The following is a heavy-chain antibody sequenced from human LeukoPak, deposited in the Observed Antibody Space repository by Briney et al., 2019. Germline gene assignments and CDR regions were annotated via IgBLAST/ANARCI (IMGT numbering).Heavy chain of an antibody. CDR3: ARGHYYGSGSKIGDDY. V-gene: IGHV4-34*01. D-gene: IGHD3-10*01. CDR2: INHSGST. CDR1: GGSFSGYY. J-gene: IGHJ4*02. Sequence: SETLSLTCAVYGGSFSGYYWSWIRQPPGKGLEWIGEINHSGSTNYNPSLKSRVSISVDTSKNQFSLKLSSVTAADTAVYYCARGHYYGSGSKIGDDYWGQRTLVTVSS.